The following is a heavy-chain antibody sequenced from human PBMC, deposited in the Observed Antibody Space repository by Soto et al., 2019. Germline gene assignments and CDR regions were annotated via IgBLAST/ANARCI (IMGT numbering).Heavy chain of an antibody. J-gene: IGHJ5*02. CDR1: GYTFSNYG. CDR3: ARDRGYNWNYGWLDP. D-gene: IGHD1-7*01. V-gene: IGHV1-18*01. CDR2: VSPYNGNT. Sequence: QVQLVQSGAEVKKPGASVKVSCKASGYTFSNYGISWVRQAPGQGLEWMGRVSPYNGNTNYEQKLQGRVTMTTDTSTSTAYMELRSLRSDDTAVYYCARDRGYNWNYGWLDPWGQGTLVTVSS.